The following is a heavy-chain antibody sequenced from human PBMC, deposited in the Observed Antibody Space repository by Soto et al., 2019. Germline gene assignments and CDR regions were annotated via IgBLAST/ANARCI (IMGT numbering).Heavy chain of an antibody. Sequence: QLQLQESGPGLVKPSETLSLTCTVSGGSISSSSYYWGWIRQPPGKGLEWIGSIYYSGSTYYNPSLKSRGTISVDTSKNQFSLKLSSVTAADTAVYYCASTYYDFWSGYYPLYYFDYWGQGTLVTVSS. CDR2: IYYSGST. CDR1: GGSISSSSYY. D-gene: IGHD3-3*01. V-gene: IGHV4-39*01. CDR3: ASTYYDFWSGYYPLYYFDY. J-gene: IGHJ4*02.